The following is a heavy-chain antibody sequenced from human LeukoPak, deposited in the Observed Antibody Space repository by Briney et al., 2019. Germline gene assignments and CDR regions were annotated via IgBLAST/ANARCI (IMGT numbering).Heavy chain of an antibody. CDR1: GFTFIGYY. D-gene: IGHD4-17*01. Sequence: GASVKVSCKTFGFTFIGYYIHWVRQAPGQGLEWMGIINPSGGSTSYAQKFQGRVTMTRDTSTSTVYMELSSLRSEDTAVFYCARGGSGDYGYYYGMDVWGQGTTVTVSS. CDR3: ARGGSGDYGYYYGMDV. V-gene: IGHV1-46*01. J-gene: IGHJ6*02. CDR2: INPSGGST.